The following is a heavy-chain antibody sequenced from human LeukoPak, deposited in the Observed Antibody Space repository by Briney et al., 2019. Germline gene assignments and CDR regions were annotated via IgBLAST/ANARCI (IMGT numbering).Heavy chain of an antibody. J-gene: IGHJ3*01. CDR3: ARASYYYDTSGLGAFDV. D-gene: IGHD3-22*01. Sequence: GGSLRLSCAASGFTFGNYAMTWVRQAPGKGLEWVSGINWNSDRIGYADSVKGRFTISRDNAKNSLYMQMNSVRAEDTALYYCARASYYYDTSGLGAFDVWGQGTTVIVSS. V-gene: IGHV3-9*01. CDR2: INWNSDRI. CDR1: GFTFGNYA.